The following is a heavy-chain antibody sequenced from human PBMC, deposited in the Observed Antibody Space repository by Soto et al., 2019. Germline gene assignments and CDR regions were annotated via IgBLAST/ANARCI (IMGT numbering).Heavy chain of an antibody. V-gene: IGHV3-33*01. J-gene: IGHJ6*02. CDR2: IWYDGSNK. D-gene: IGHD5-12*01. Sequence: QVQLVESGGGVVQPGRSLRLSCAASGFTFSTYGMNWVRQAPGKGLEWVAVIWYDGSNKYYGDSVKGRFTISRDNSKNTLYLQMNSLRDEDTAVYYCSREDAHSGSGAYYYYGMDVWGQGTMVTVSS. CDR3: SREDAHSGSGAYYYYGMDV. CDR1: GFTFSTYG.